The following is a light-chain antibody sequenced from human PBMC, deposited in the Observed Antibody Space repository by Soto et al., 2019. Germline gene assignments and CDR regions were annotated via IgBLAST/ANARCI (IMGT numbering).Light chain of an antibody. CDR3: QQRSNWPRT. Sequence: EMVLTQSPATLSLSPGDRATLSCRASQSVSSYLAWYQQKPGQAPRLLIYDASNRATGIPARFSGSGSGTDFTLTISSLEPEDFAVYYCQQRSNWPRTFGQGTKVDIK. V-gene: IGKV3-11*01. CDR2: DAS. J-gene: IGKJ2*01. CDR1: QSVSSY.